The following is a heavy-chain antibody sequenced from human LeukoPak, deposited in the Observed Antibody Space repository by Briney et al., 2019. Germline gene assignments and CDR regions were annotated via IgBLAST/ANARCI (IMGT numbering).Heavy chain of an antibody. V-gene: IGHV1-69*06. J-gene: IGHJ5*02. CDR3: ARDGSYGPYNWFDP. CDR2: IIPIFGTA. Sequence: SVKVSCKASGGTFSGYAISWVRQAPGQGLEWMGGIIPIFGTANYAQKFQGRVTITADKSTSTAYMELSSLRSEDTAVYYCARDGSYGPYNWFDPWGQGTLVTVSS. CDR1: GGTFSGYA. D-gene: IGHD5-18*01.